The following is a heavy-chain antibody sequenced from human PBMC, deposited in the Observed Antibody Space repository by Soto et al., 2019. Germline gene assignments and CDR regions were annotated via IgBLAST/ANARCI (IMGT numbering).Heavy chain of an antibody. CDR3: AGLTMIKFDP. CDR2: IYYSGST. CDR1: GGSISSSSYY. Sequence: SETLSLTCTVSGGSISSSSYYWGWIRQPPGKGLEWIGSIYYSGSTYYNPSLKSRVTISVDTSKNQFSLKLSSVTAADTAVYYCAGLTMIKFDPWGQGTLVTVSS. D-gene: IGHD3-22*01. V-gene: IGHV4-39*01. J-gene: IGHJ5*02.